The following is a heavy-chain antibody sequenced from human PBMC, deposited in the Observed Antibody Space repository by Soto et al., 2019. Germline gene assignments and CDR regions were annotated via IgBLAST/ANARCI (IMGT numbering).Heavy chain of an antibody. Sequence: GGSLRLSCAASGFTFSSYAMSWVRQAPGKGLEWVSAISGSGVSTYYADSVKGRFTISRDNSKNTLYLQMNSLRAEDTAVYYCAKSPGMYYYDSSGYYHYDYWGQGTLVTFPS. CDR2: ISGSGVST. V-gene: IGHV3-23*01. CDR3: AKSPGMYYYDSSGYYHYDY. CDR1: GFTFSSYA. D-gene: IGHD3-22*01. J-gene: IGHJ4*02.